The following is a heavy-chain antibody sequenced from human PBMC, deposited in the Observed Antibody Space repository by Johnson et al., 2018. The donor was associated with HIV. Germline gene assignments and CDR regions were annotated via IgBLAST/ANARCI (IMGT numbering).Heavy chain of an antibody. J-gene: IGHJ3*02. Sequence: VRLVESGGGVVQPGRSLRLSSAASGFTFSSYDMHWVRQATGKGLEWVSGISWNSGSIGYADSVKGRFTISRDNAKNSLYLQMNSLRAEDTALYYCAKDMGYDSSGDGAFDIWGQGTMVTVSS. CDR2: ISWNSGSI. V-gene: IGHV3-9*01. CDR3: AKDMGYDSSGDGAFDI. CDR1: GFTFSSYD. D-gene: IGHD3-22*01.